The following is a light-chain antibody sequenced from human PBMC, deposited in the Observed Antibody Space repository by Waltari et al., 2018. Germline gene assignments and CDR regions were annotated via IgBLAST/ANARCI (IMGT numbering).Light chain of an antibody. V-gene: IGLV1-44*01. J-gene: IGLJ2*01. Sequence: QSALTQPPSASGTPGQRVTISCSGSSSNIGSNTVNWYQQLPGTAPKLLIYSNNQRPSGVPDRFSGSKSGTSASLAISGLQSEDEADYDCAAWDDSLNGQVVFGGGTKLTVL. CDR2: SNN. CDR3: AAWDDSLNGQVV. CDR1: SSNIGSNT.